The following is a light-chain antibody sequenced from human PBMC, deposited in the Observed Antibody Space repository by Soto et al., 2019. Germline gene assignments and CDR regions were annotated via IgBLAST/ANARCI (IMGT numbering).Light chain of an antibody. J-gene: IGKJ4*01. CDR1: QSVSSN. Sequence: EIVMTQSPATLSVSPGERATLSCRASQSVSSNLAWYQQKPGQAPRRLIFGTSTSAPGIPPRFSGSGSGTEFPRTISSLQSEDFAVYYCQHYGSSPLTFGGGTKVDIK. CDR3: QHYGSSPLT. V-gene: IGKV3-15*01. CDR2: GTS.